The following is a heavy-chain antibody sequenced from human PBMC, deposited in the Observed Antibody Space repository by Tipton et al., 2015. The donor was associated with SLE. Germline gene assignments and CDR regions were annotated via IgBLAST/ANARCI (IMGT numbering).Heavy chain of an antibody. D-gene: IGHD2-15*01. CDR2: ISSSGSTI. V-gene: IGHV3-48*03. CDR3: ARDPLGAPALL. CDR1: GFTFSSYE. J-gene: IGHJ4*02. Sequence: SLRLSCAASGFTFSSYEMNWVRQAPGKGLEWVSYISSSGSTIYYADSVEGPFTIARDNAKNSLYLQMNSVRAEDTAVYYCARDPLGAPALLWGQGTLVTVSS.